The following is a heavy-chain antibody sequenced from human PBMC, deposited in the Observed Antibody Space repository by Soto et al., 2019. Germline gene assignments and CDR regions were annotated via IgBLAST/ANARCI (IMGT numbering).Heavy chain of an antibody. V-gene: IGHV4-39*01. CDR3: TRHWVTTRGFTYY. CDR2: IYYSGST. CDR1: GGSISSSSYY. Sequence: PSETLSLTCTVSGGSISSSSYYWGWTRQPPGKGLEWIGSIYYSGSTYYNPSLKSQVTISVDTSKHPFSLKLSSVTAADTAVYYFTRHWVTTRGFTYYWGQETLLTVSS. D-gene: IGHD4-17*01. J-gene: IGHJ4*02.